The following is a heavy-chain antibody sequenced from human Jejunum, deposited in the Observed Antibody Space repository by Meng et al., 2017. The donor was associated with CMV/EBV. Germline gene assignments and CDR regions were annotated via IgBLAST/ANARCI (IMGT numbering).Heavy chain of an antibody. J-gene: IGHJ4*02. CDR3: AKERMYDIDF. V-gene: IGHV3-21*01. CDR1: GFIFDSFS. D-gene: IGHD3-9*01. Sequence: LSCKASGFIFDSFSLNWVRQAPGKGLEWVSSISSSGRYQYYADSLKGRFTISRDNGKNSLYLQMDSLRVEDTAVYYCAKERMYDIDFWGQGILVTVSS. CDR2: ISSSGRYQ.